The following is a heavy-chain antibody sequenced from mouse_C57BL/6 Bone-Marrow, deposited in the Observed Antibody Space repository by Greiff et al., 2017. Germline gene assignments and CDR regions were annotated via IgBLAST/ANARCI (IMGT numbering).Heavy chain of an antibody. V-gene: IGHV1-81*01. Sequence: VQLQESGAELARPGASVKLSCKASGYTFTSYGISWVKQRTGQGLEWIGEIYPRSGNTYYNEKFKGKATLTADTSSSTAYMELRSLTSEDSAVYFCARRWFRNYFDDWGQGTTLTVSS. CDR1: GYTFTSYG. CDR2: IYPRSGNT. CDR3: ARRWFRNYFDD. J-gene: IGHJ2*01. D-gene: IGHD2-3*01.